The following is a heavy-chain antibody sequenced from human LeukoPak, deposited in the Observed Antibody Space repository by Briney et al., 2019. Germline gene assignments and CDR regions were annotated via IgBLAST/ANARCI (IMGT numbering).Heavy chain of an antibody. CDR2: IYTDGNT. CDR1: GFNVRSYY. J-gene: IGHJ4*02. V-gene: IGHV3-66*01. CDR3: VRDGYRD. D-gene: IGHD6-25*01. Sequence: PGGSLRLSCAASGFNVRSYYMSWVRKAPGKGLEWVSVIYTDGNTYYAVSVKGRFTISRDNSKNTLYLQMNSLRADDTAVYYCVRDGYRDWGQGTLVTVSS.